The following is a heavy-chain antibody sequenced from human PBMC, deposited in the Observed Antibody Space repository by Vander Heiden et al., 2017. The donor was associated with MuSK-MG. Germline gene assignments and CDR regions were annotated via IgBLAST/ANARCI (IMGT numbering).Heavy chain of an antibody. J-gene: IGHJ4*02. CDR2: IYRDGSA. CDR1: GLTVSGNY. Sequence: EMQLVESGGGLVQPGGSLRLSCVAPGLTVSGNYMSWVRQAPGKGLEWVSVIYRDGSAYYADSVKGRFSISRDNSKNTLYLQMNSLRADDTAMYYCARGAVINYFDYWGQGTLVTVS. D-gene: IGHD2-21*01. V-gene: IGHV3-66*01. CDR3: ARGAVINYFDY.